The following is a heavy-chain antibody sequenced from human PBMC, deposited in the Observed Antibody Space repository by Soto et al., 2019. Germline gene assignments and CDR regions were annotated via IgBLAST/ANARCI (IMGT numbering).Heavy chain of an antibody. Sequence: ASVKVSFKASGYTFTSYYMHWVRQAPGQGLEWMGITNPSGGSTSYAQKFQGRVTMTRDTSTSTVYMELSSLRSEDTAVYYCARAIRRYYYGMEVWGQGTTVTVSS. CDR3: ARAIRRYYYGMEV. D-gene: IGHD3-16*01. J-gene: IGHJ6*02. V-gene: IGHV1-46*01. CDR1: GYTFTSYY. CDR2: TNPSGGST.